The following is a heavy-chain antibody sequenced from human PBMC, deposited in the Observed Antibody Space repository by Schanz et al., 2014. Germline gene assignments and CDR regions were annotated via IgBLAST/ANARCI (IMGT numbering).Heavy chain of an antibody. CDR3: ATMWGYCTATACQILEVLDV. CDR1: RYTFNTYG. V-gene: IGHV1-18*01. Sequence: GPEVKEPGASVKVSCEASRYTFNTYGISWVRQAPGQGLEWMGWISPYNGNTNYAQKLQGRVTMTRDTSTSTVYMELSSLRSEDTAVYYCATMWGYCTATACQILEVLDVWGQGTMXTVSS. D-gene: IGHD2-8*02. CDR2: ISPYNGNT. J-gene: IGHJ3*01.